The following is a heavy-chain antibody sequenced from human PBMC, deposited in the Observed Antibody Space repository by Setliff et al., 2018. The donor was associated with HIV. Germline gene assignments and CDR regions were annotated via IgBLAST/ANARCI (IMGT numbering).Heavy chain of an antibody. CDR1: GDTVRSYG. J-gene: IGHJ4*02. Sequence: ASVKVSCKASGDTVRSYGINWIRQAPGQGLEWMGGIIPIFGTANYAQKFQGRVTITADESTSTAYMELSSLRSEDTAVYYCARDLNYHLDYWGQGTLVTVSS. CDR2: IIPIFGTA. D-gene: IGHD2-2*01. CDR3: ARDLNYHLDY. V-gene: IGHV1-69*13.